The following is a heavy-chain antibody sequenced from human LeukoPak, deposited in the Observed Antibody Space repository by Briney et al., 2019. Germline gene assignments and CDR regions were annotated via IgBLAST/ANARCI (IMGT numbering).Heavy chain of an antibody. V-gene: IGHV4-34*01. D-gene: IGHD6-19*01. J-gene: IGHJ4*02. CDR3: AGADSSGWDINY. CDR1: GGSFSGYY. Sequence: SETLSLTCAVYGGSFSGYYWSWIRQPPGKGLEWIGEINHSGSTNYNPSLKSRVTISVDTSKNQFPLKLSSVTAADTAVYYCAGADSSGWDINYWGQGTLVTVSS. CDR2: INHSGST.